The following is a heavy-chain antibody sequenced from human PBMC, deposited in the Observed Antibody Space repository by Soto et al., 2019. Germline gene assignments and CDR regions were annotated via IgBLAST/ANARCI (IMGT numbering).Heavy chain of an antibody. V-gene: IGHV2-70*01. CDR1: GFSLSTSVMC. J-gene: IGHJ4*02. CDR2: IDWDDDK. D-gene: IGHD3-22*01. CDR3: ARVTYYYDSSGYYDY. Sequence: ESGPTLVNPTQTLTLTCTFSGFSLSTSVMCVSWIRQPPGKALEWLALIDWDDDKYYSTSLKTRLTISKDTSKNQVVLTMTNMDPVDTATYYCARVTYYYDSSGYYDYWGQGTLVTVSS.